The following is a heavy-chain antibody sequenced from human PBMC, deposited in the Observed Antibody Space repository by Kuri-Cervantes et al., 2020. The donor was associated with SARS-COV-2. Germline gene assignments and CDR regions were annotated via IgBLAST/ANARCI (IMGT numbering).Heavy chain of an antibody. CDR2: ISYEGSVK. J-gene: IGHJ3*02. CDR3: VRGAVNGDDAFDI. D-gene: IGHD2-21*02. V-gene: IGHV3-30*03. Sequence: GESLKISCEVSGFTFSRYGMHWVRQPPGKGLEWVALISYEGSVKYYADSVKGRFTISRDNSKNTLYLQMNSLRNEDTALYYCVRGAVNGDDAFDIWGQGTLVTVSS. CDR1: GFTFSRYG.